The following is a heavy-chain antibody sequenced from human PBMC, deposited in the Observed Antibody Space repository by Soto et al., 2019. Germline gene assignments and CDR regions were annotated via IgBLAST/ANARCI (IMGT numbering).Heavy chain of an antibody. CDR2: IYYSGST. Sequence: SETLSLTCTVSGGSISSGGYYWSWIRQHPGKGLEWIGYIYYSGSTYYNPSLKSRVTISVDTSKNQFSLKLSSVTAADTAVYYCARGVVVLANRLDPWGQGTLVTVS. CDR3: ARGVVVLANRLDP. CDR1: GGSISSGGYY. D-gene: IGHD2-15*01. J-gene: IGHJ5*02. V-gene: IGHV4-31*03.